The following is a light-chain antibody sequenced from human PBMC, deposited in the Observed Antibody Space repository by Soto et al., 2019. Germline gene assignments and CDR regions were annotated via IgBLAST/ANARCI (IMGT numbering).Light chain of an antibody. V-gene: IGKV1-27*01. CDR1: QGISNY. CDR3: QKYNSAPRT. Sequence: DIQMTQSPSSLSAYVGDRVTITCRASQGISNYLAWYQQKPGKVPKLLIYAASTLQSGVPSRFSGSGSGTGFTLTISSLQPEDVATYYCQKYNSAPRTFGQGTKVEIK. CDR2: AAS. J-gene: IGKJ1*01.